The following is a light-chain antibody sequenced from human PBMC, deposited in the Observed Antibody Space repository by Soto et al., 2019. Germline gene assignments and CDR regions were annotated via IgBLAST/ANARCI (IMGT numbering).Light chain of an antibody. CDR1: QSVNTN. J-gene: IGKJ4*01. V-gene: IGKV3-15*01. Sequence: EIVMTQSPATLSVSPGERATLSCRASQSVNTNLAWYQQKPGQAPSLLISDASTRATGIPARFSGSGSRTEFTLTISSLQSEDFAVYYCQQYNNWPQLTVGGGTKVDSK. CDR3: QQYNNWPQLT. CDR2: DAS.